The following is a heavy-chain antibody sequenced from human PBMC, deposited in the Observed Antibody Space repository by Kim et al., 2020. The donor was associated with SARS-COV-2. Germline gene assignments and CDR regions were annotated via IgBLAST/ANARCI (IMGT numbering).Heavy chain of an antibody. CDR1: GFTFSSYA. J-gene: IGHJ6*02. V-gene: IGHV3-23*01. Sequence: GGSLRLSCAASGFTFSSYAMSWVRQAPGKGLEWVSAISGSGGSTYYADSVKGRFTISRDNSKNTLYLQMNSLRAEDTAVYYCAKGPIMQLGNYYYYGMDVWGQGTTVTVSS. D-gene: IGHD6-13*01. CDR3: AKGPIMQLGNYYYYGMDV. CDR2: ISGSGGST.